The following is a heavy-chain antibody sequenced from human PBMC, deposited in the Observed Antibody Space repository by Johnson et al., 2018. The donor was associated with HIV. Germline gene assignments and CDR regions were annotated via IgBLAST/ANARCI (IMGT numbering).Heavy chain of an antibody. D-gene: IGHD1-26*01. J-gene: IGHJ3*02. CDR3: AKDQPHRIVGATEKLAFDI. V-gene: IGHV3-30*02. CDR1: GFTFSSYG. Sequence: LSCAASGFTFSSYGMHWVRQAPGKGLAWVAFIRYDGSNKYYADSVKGRFTISRDNSKNTLYLQMNSLRAEDTAVYYCAKDQPHRIVGATEKLAFDIWGQGTMVTVSS. CDR2: IRYDGSNK.